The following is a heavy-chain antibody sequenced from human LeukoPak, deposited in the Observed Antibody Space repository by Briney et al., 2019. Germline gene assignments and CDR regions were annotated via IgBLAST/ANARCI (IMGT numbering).Heavy chain of an antibody. CDR1: GGSINSGSYY. CDR3: ARGRGSGSYYRGHYFDY. J-gene: IGHJ4*02. Sequence: SETLSLTCTVSGGSINSGSYYWGWIRQPAGKGLEWIGRIYTSWSTNYNPSLKSRVTISVDSSKNQFSLKVNSVTAADTAVYFCARGRGSGSYYRGHYFDYWGQGTLVTVSS. CDR2: IYTSWST. D-gene: IGHD3-10*01. V-gene: IGHV4-61*02.